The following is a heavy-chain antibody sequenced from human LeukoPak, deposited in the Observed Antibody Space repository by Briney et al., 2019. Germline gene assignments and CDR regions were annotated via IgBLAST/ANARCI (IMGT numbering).Heavy chain of an antibody. CDR1: GFTFSDYY. CDR3: ARDKTYYDILTGPIDY. V-gene: IGHV3-11*01. CDR2: ISSSGSTI. Sequence: PGGSLRLSCAASGFTFSDYYMSWIRQAPGKGLEWVSYISSSGSTIYNADSVKGRFTISRDNAKNSLYLQMNSLRAEDTAVYYCARDKTYYDILTGPIDYWGQGTLVTVSS. J-gene: IGHJ4*02. D-gene: IGHD3-9*01.